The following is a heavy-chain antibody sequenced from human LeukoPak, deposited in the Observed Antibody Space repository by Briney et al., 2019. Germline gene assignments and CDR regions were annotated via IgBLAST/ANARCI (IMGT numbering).Heavy chain of an antibody. CDR3: ARMTLYCSSTSCHFDY. V-gene: IGHV1-8*02. D-gene: IGHD2-2*01. J-gene: IGHJ4*02. Sequence: ASVKVSCKASGYTFTGYYMHWVRQAPGQGLEWMGRINPNSGNTGYAQKFQGRVTMTRNTSISTAYMELSSLRSEDTAVYYCARMTLYCSSTSCHFDYWGQGTLVTVSS. CDR2: INPNSGNT. CDR1: GYTFTGYY.